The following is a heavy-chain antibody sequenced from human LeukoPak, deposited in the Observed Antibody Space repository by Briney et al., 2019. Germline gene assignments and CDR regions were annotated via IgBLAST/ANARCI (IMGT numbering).Heavy chain of an antibody. CDR1: GGSISSYY. CDR3: ARGGLDDFWSGRIGTGFDP. V-gene: IGHV4-59*01. D-gene: IGHD3-3*01. Sequence: SETLSLTCTVSGGSISSYYWSWIRQPPGKGLEWIGYIYYSGSTNYNPSLKSRVTISVDTSKNQFSLKLSSVTAADTAVYYCARGGLDDFWSGRIGTGFDPWGQGTLVTVS. CDR2: IYYSGST. J-gene: IGHJ5*02.